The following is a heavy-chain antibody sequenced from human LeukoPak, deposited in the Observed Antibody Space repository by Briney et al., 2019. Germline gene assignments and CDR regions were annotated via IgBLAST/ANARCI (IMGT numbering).Heavy chain of an antibody. CDR3: AREGATVVTAFDY. CDR1: GYTFTNYY. CDR2: INPSAGST. J-gene: IGHJ4*02. D-gene: IGHD4-23*01. Sequence: ASVKVSCKASGYTFTNYYMHWVRQAPGQGLEWLGIINPSAGSTRDAQKFQGRVTMTRDTSTSTVYMELSSLRSEDTAVYYCAREGATVVTAFDYWGQRTLVTVSS. V-gene: IGHV1-46*01.